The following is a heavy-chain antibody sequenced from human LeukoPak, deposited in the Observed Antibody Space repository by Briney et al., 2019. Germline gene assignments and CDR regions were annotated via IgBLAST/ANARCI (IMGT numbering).Heavy chain of an antibody. Sequence: SETLSHTCTVSGGSISSGGYYWSWIRQHPGKGLEWIGYIYYSGSTYYNPSLKSRVTISVDTSKNQFSLKLSSVTAADTAVYYCARGALLWFGEGSWFDPWGQGTLVTVSS. V-gene: IGHV4-31*03. CDR1: GGSISSGGYY. D-gene: IGHD3-10*01. CDR3: ARGALLWFGEGSWFDP. CDR2: IYYSGST. J-gene: IGHJ5*02.